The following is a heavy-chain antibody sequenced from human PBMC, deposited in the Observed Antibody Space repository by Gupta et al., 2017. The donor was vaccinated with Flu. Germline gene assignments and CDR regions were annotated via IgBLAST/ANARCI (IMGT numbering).Heavy chain of an antibody. CDR3: ARALTAAGTQRRSYYYYGMDV. Sequence: EWMGGIIPIFGTANYAQKFQGRVTITADKSTSTAYMELSSLRSEDTAVYYCARALTAAGTQRRSYYYYGMDVWGQGTTVTVSS. J-gene: IGHJ6*02. CDR2: IIPIFGTA. V-gene: IGHV1-69*06. D-gene: IGHD6-13*01.